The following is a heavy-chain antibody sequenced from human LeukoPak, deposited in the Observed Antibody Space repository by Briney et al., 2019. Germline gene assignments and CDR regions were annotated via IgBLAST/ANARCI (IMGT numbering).Heavy chain of an antibody. D-gene: IGHD3-9*01. Sequence: PSETLSLTCTVSGGSISSSRYYWGWIRQPPGKGLEWIGSIYYSGSTYYNPSLKSRVTISVDTSKNQFSLKLSSVTAADTAVYYCARHPYDILTGIDAFDIWGQGTMVAVSS. CDR1: GGSISSSRYY. CDR3: ARHPYDILTGIDAFDI. CDR2: IYYSGST. J-gene: IGHJ3*02. V-gene: IGHV4-39*01.